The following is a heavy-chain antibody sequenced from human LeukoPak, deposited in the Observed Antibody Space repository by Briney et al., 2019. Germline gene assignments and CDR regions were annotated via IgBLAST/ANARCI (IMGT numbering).Heavy chain of an antibody. CDR1: GGSFSGYY. CDR3: ARALSTVSYYYYGMDV. Sequence: PSETLSLTCAVYGGSFSGYYWSWIRQPPGKGLEWIGEINHSGSTNYNPSLKSRVTISVDTSKNQFSLKLSSVTAADTAVYYCARALSTVSYYYYGMDVWGQGTTVSVSS. J-gene: IGHJ6*02. V-gene: IGHV4-34*01. D-gene: IGHD4-11*01. CDR2: INHSGST.